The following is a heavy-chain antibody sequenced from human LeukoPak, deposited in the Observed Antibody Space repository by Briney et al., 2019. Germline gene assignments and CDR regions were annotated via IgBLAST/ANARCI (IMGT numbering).Heavy chain of an antibody. J-gene: IGHJ4*02. CDR1: GGTFSSYA. D-gene: IGHD6-13*01. V-gene: IGHV1-69*01. CDR3: ARGTLAAIRLGYFDY. Sequence: SVKVSCKASGGTFSSYAITWVRQAPGQELEWMGGIIPLFGTANYAQKFQGRVTITADESTSTAYMELSSLRSEDTAVYYCARGTLAAIRLGYFDYWGQGTLVTVSS. CDR2: IIPLFGTA.